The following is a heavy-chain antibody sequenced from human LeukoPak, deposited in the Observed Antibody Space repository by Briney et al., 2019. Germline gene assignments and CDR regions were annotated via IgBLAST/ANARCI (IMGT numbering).Heavy chain of an antibody. J-gene: IGHJ4*02. CDR2: IIPLFGTP. D-gene: IGHD3-22*01. CDR3: ARGWDSSGQIPFFY. V-gene: IGHV1-69*13. CDR1: GYTFTSYG. Sequence: ASVKVSCKASGYTFTSYGISWVRQAPGQGLEWMGGIIPLFGTPNYAQKFQGRVTITADESTSTAYMELSSLRSEDTAVYYCARGWDSSGQIPFFYWGQGTLVTVSS.